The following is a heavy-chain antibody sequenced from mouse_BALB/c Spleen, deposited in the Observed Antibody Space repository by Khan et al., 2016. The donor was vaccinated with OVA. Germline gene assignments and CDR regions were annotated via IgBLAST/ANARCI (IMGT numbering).Heavy chain of an antibody. CDR2: IDPENGNT. J-gene: IGHJ3*01. CDR3: ARAGYSAWFAY. Sequence: IQLVQSGAELVRPGALVKLSCKASGFNIKDYYIHWVKQRPEQGLEWIGWIDPENGNTIYDPKFQGKANITADTSSNTAYLHLSSLTYEDTAVYYCARAGYSAWFAYWGQGTLVTVSA. D-gene: IGHD2-3*01. V-gene: IGHV14-1*02. CDR1: GFNIKDYY.